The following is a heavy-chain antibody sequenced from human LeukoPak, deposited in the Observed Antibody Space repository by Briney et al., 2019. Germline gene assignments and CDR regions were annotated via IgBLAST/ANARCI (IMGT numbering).Heavy chain of an antibody. D-gene: IGHD3-22*01. Sequence: GGSLRLSCAASGFTFSSYWMNWARQAPGKGLEWVASINHNGNVNYYVDPVKGRFTISRDNAKNSLYLQMNSLRAEDTALYYCAKDRLRYYDSSGYKDYWGQGTLVTVSS. CDR2: INHNGNVN. V-gene: IGHV3-7*03. CDR1: GFTFSSYW. CDR3: AKDRLRYYDSSGYKDY. J-gene: IGHJ4*02.